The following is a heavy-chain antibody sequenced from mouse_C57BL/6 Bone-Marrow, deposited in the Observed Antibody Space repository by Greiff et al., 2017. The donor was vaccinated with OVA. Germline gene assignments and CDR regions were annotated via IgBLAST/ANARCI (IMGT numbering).Heavy chain of an antibody. V-gene: IGHV7-1*01. CDR2: SRNKANDYTT. J-gene: IGHJ3*01. Sequence: EVKLMESGGGLVQSGRSLRLSCATSGFTFSDFYMEWVRQAPGKGLEWIAASRNKANDYTTEYSASVKGRFIVSRDTSQSILYLQMNALRAEDTAIYYCARDALYYYGSSYTFAYWGQGTLVTVSA. CDR1: GFTFSDFY. D-gene: IGHD1-1*01. CDR3: ARDALYYYGSSYTFAY.